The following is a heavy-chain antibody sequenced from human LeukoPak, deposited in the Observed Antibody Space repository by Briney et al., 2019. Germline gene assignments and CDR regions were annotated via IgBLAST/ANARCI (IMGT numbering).Heavy chain of an antibody. V-gene: IGHV4-34*01. D-gene: IGHD6-6*01. J-gene: IGHJ4*02. Sequence: SETLSLTCAVYGGSFSGYYWSWIRQHPGKGLEWIGEINHSGSTSYNPSLKSRVTISVDTSKNQLSLKLSSVTAADTAVYYCASLDKYSSSSNYWGQGTLVTVSS. CDR1: GGSFSGYY. CDR2: INHSGST. CDR3: ASLDKYSSSSNY.